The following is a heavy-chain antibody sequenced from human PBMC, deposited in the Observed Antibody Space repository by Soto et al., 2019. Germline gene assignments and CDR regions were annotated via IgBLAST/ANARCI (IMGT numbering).Heavy chain of an antibody. CDR3: ARTYYYDSSGFDY. CDR2: IYHSGST. CDR1: GGSISSGGYS. Sequence: SETLSLTCAVSGGSISSGGYSWSWIRQPPGKGLEWIGYIYHSGSTYYNPSLKSRVTISVDRSKNQFSLKLSSVTAADTAVYYCARTYYYDSSGFDYWGQGTLVTVSS. J-gene: IGHJ4*02. V-gene: IGHV4-30-2*01. D-gene: IGHD3-22*01.